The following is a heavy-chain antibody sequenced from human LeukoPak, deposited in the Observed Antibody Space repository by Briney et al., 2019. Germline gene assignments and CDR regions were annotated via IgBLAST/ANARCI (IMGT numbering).Heavy chain of an antibody. CDR1: GFTFSSYS. V-gene: IGHV3-48*01. Sequence: PGGSLRLSCAASGFTFSSYSMNWVRQAPGKGLEWVSYISSSSSTIYYADSVKGRFTISRDNAKNSLYLQMNSLRAEDTAVYYCARGLGGIAVAGKAFDIWGQGTMVTVSS. J-gene: IGHJ3*02. CDR2: ISSSSSTI. CDR3: ARGLGGIAVAGKAFDI. D-gene: IGHD6-19*01.